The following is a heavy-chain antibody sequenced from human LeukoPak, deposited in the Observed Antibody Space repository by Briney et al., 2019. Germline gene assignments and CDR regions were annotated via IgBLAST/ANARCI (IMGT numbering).Heavy chain of an antibody. CDR1: GFTFSSYG. CDR3: ARDGWGYLLDY. CDR2: IKADGSKE. V-gene: IGHV3-7*01. D-gene: IGHD3-22*01. Sequence: PGGSLRLSCAASGFTFSSYGMHWVRQAPGKGLEWVAHIKADGSKEDYVDSVKGRFTISRDNAKNSLYLQMSSLRVEDTAIYYCARDGWGYLLDYWGQGILVTVSS. J-gene: IGHJ4*02.